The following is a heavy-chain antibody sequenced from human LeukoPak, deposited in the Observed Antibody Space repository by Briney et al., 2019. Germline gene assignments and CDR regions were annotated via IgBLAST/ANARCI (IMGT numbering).Heavy chain of an antibody. V-gene: IGHV4-4*07. Sequence: SETLSLTCTVSGGSISSYYWSWIRQPAGKGLEWIGHIYTSGSTNYNPSLKSRVTMSVDTSKNQFSLKLSSVTAADTAVYYCARHPYSGSCISNICYRWFDPWGQGTLVTVS. D-gene: IGHD2-2*02. CDR2: IYTSGST. CDR3: ARHPYSGSCISNICYRWFDP. J-gene: IGHJ5*02. CDR1: GGSISSYY.